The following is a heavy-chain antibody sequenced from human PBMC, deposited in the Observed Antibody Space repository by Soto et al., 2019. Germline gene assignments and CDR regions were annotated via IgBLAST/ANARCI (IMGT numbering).Heavy chain of an antibody. V-gene: IGHV2-26*01. D-gene: IGHD3-22*01. Sequence: QVTLKESGPVLVKPTETLTLTCTVSGFSLSNARMGVSWIRQPPGKALEWLAHIFSNDEKSYSTSLKSRLTIHKDPSKSQVVLTMTNMDPVDTATYYGARIEYYDSSGYWYNWFDPWGQGTLVTVSS. CDR2: IFSNDEK. J-gene: IGHJ5*02. CDR1: GFSLSNARMG. CDR3: ARIEYYDSSGYWYNWFDP.